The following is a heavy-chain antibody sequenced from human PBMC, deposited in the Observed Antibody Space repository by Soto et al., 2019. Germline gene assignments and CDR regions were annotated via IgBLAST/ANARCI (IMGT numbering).Heavy chain of an antibody. CDR1: GFTFSSYR. J-gene: IGHJ6*02. Sequence: PGGSLRLSCAASGFTFSSYRMNWVRQAPGKGLEWVSYISSSSSTIYYADSVKGRFTISRDNAKNSLYLQMNSLRDEDTAVYYCAKTSYGDYVNYYYYGMDVWGQGTTVTVS. CDR3: AKTSYGDYVNYYYYGMDV. D-gene: IGHD4-17*01. CDR2: ISSSSSTI. V-gene: IGHV3-48*02.